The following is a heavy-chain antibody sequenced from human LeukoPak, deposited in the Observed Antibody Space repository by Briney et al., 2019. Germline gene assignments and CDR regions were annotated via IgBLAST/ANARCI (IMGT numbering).Heavy chain of an antibody. CDR1: GGSISSSSYY. Sequence: SETLSLTCTVSGGSISSSSYYWGWIRQPPGKGLEWIGSIYYSGSTYYNPSLKSRVTISVDTSKNQFSLKLSSVTAADTAAYYCARQSTADVWGKGTTVTVSS. V-gene: IGHV4-39*01. J-gene: IGHJ6*04. CDR2: IYYSGST. D-gene: IGHD2-2*01. CDR3: ARQSTADV.